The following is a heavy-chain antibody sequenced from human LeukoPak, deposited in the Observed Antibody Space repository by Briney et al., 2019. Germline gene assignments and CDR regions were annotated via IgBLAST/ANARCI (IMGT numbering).Heavy chain of an antibody. Sequence: SETLSLTCTVSGGSISSYYWSWIRQPPGKGLEWVWHIYYLGSTNYNPSLKSRVTISIDTSKNYFSLKLNSVIAADAAVYYCARDRPGSYWYFDLWGRGTLVTVSS. D-gene: IGHD3-10*01. V-gene: IGHV4-59*01. CDR1: GGSISSYY. J-gene: IGHJ2*01. CDR3: ARDRPGSYWYFDL. CDR2: IYYLGST.